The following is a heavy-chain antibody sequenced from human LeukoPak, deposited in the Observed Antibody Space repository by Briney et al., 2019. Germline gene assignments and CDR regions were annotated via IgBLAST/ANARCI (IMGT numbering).Heavy chain of an antibody. D-gene: IGHD3-9*01. J-gene: IGHJ4*02. Sequence: GGSLRLSCSASGFTFSSYPMHRVRQAPGKGLGWVAVISYGGSNKYYEASVTGRFTISRENSKKTLFLQMNSLRADDQAVYYCARMYYDILPGYSPFYYWGQGTLVTASS. CDR2: ISYGGSNK. CDR1: GFTFSSYP. CDR3: ARMYYDILPGYSPFYY. V-gene: IGHV3-30*14.